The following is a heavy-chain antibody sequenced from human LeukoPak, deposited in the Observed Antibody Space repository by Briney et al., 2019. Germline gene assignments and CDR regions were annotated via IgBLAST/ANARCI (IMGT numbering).Heavy chain of an antibody. V-gene: IGHV3-30*04. CDR1: GFTFSSYA. Sequence: PGGSLRLSCAASGFTFSSYAMHWVRQAPGKGLEWVAVISYDGSNKYYADSVKGRFTISRDNSKSTLYLQMNSLRAEDTAVYYCARDEPHDYWGQGTLVTVSS. J-gene: IGHJ4*02. CDR3: ARDEPHDY. CDR2: ISYDGSNK.